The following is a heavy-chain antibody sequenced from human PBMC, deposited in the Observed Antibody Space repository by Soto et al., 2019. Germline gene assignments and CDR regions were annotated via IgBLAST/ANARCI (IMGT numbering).Heavy chain of an antibody. CDR1: GGSISSYY. CDR2: IYYSWST. J-gene: IGHJ5*02. V-gene: IGHV4-59*01. Sequence: SETLSLTCTVSGGSISSYYWSWIRQPPGKELELIGYIYYSWSTNYNPSLNSRVAISVDTSKNQFSLKLSSVTAADTAVYYCSRELTGIAVDGSFAPWGQGTLVTVSS. D-gene: IGHD6-19*01. CDR3: SRELTGIAVDGSFAP.